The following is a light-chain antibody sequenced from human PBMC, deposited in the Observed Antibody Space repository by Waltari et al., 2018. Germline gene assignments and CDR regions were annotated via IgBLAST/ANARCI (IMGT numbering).Light chain of an antibody. CDR2: VVS. CDR1: SSDVGGYNY. V-gene: IGLV2-14*01. CDR3: CSYTSRKTRL. J-gene: IGLJ2*01. Sequence: QSALTQPASVSGSPGQSITISCTGTSSDVGGYNYVSWYQQHPGKAPKLMIYVVSKRPSGISNRFSGSKSGNTASLTISGLQAEDEADYYCCSYTSRKTRLFGGGTKVTVL.